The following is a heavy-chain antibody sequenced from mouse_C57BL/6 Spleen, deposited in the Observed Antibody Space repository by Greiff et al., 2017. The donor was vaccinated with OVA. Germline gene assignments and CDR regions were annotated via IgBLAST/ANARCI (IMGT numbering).Heavy chain of an antibody. Sequence: QVQLKQSGPGLVQPSQSLSITCTVSGFSLTSYGVHWVRQSPGKGLEWLGVIWSGGSTDYNAAFISRLSISKDNSKSQVFFKMNSLQADDTAIYYCAGCLYDGYYGWFAYWGQGTLVTVSA. J-gene: IGHJ3*01. D-gene: IGHD2-3*01. V-gene: IGHV2-2*01. CDR2: IWSGGST. CDR3: AGCLYDGYYGWFAY. CDR1: GFSLTSYG.